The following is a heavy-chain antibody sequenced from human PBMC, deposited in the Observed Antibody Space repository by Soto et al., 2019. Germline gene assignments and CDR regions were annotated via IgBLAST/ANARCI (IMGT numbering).Heavy chain of an antibody. D-gene: IGHD2-15*01. V-gene: IGHV2-70*12. CDR1: GFSLSTRGMC. Sequence: SGPTLVNPTRTVILTCTLSGFSLSTRGMCVSWIRQPPGKALEWLARIDWDDDKYYDPSLKSRLTITKDTSKNQVVFTMTNMDPVDTATYYCAHKGGRGAGMDVWGQGTTVTVSS. CDR2: IDWDDDK. J-gene: IGHJ6*02. CDR3: AHKGGRGAGMDV.